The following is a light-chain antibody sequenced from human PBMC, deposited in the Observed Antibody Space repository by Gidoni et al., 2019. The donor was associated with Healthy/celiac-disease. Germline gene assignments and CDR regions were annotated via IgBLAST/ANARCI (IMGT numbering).Light chain of an antibody. V-gene: IGLV3-1*01. CDR1: KLGDKY. CDR2: QDS. CDR3: QAWDSSTHYV. J-gene: IGLJ1*01. Sequence: SYELTQPPSVSVSPGQTASSTCSGEKLGDKYACWYQQKPGQSPVLVIYQDSKRPSGIPERFSGSNSGNTATLTISGTQAMDEADYYCQAWDSSTHYVFGTGTKVTVL.